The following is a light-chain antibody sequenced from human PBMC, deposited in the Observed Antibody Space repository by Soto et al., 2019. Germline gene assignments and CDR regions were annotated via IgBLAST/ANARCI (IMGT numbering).Light chain of an antibody. CDR1: SSDVGGYKF. J-gene: IGLJ2*01. V-gene: IGLV2-14*01. CDR2: GVT. Sequence: QSALTQPASVSGSPGQSITLSCTGTSSDVGGYKFVSWYQQYPGQAPKLMIVGVTTRHSGFSNRFSGSKSGNTASLTISGLQPEDESDYYCSSSTSRTTLIFGRGTKLTVL. CDR3: SSSTSRTTLI.